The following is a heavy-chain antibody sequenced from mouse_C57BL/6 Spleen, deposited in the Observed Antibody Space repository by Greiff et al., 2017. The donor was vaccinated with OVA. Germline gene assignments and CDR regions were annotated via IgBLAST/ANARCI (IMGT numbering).Heavy chain of an antibody. CDR3: SRNCDHYAMDY. D-gene: IGHD4-1*01. CDR1: GYTFTSYW. CDR2: IYPGSGST. Sequence: VQLQQPGAELVKPGASVKMSCKASGYTFTSYWITWVKQRPGQGLEWIGDIYPGSGSTTYNEKFTSKATLTVDTSSSTAYTQLSSLTSEDSAVYYCSRNCDHYAMDYWGQGTSVTVSS. V-gene: IGHV1-55*01. J-gene: IGHJ4*01.